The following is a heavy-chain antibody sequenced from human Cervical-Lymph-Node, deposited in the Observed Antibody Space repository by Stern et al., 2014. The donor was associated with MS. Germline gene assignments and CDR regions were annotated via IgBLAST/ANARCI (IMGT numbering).Heavy chain of an antibody. CDR3: ARHVQGFDY. J-gene: IGHJ4*02. CDR1: GYSFTIYY. Sequence: EVQLVESGAEVKKPGASLKISCKLSGYSFTIYYIAWVRQMPGKGLEWMGIIYPYNSDTRYSPSSQGQGTISADKSIPTAYLQWSSLRASDTAMYYCARHVQGFDYWGQGTLVTVSS. CDR2: IYPYNSDT. V-gene: IGHV5-51*01.